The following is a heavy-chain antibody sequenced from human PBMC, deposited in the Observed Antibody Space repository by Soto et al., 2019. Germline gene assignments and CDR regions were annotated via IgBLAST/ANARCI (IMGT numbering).Heavy chain of an antibody. D-gene: IGHD3-10*01. Sequence: QVQLVQSGAEVKKPGASVKVSCKASGYTFTGYYMHWVRQAPGQGLEWMGWINPNSGGTNYAQKFQGWVTMTRDTFISTAYMELSRLRSDDTAVYYCARAQYYYGSGSYSYMDVWGKGTTVTVSS. V-gene: IGHV1-2*04. CDR2: INPNSGGT. CDR3: ARAQYYYGSGSYSYMDV. J-gene: IGHJ6*03. CDR1: GYTFTGYY.